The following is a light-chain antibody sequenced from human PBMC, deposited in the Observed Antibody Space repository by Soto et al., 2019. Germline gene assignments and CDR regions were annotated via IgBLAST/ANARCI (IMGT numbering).Light chain of an antibody. CDR1: QTIRNH. Sequence: DIQVTQSPSSLSASVGDRVTITCRASQTIRNHLNWYQHKPREAPKLLISGASSLQSGVPSRFTGSGSGTDFTLTITSLQPEDFATYYCQQSYSMPFTLALGPEWIS. CDR3: QQSYSMPFT. J-gene: IGKJ3*01. V-gene: IGKV1-39*01. CDR2: GAS.